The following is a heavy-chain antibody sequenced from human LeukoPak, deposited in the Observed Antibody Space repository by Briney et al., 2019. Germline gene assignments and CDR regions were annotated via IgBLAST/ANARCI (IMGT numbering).Heavy chain of an antibody. V-gene: IGHV3-43*02. J-gene: IGHJ6*02. D-gene: IGHD2-2*01. CDR2: ISGGGKT. CDR1: RFTFDDYA. Sequence: GGSLRLSCAASRFTFDDYAMHWVRQAPGKGLEWVSLISGGGKTYYADSVKGRFTVSRDNSKNSLYLQMNSLRTDDTALYYCAKDRGPLYCRIASCYASAGMDVWGQGTTVTVSS. CDR3: AKDRGPLYCRIASCYASAGMDV.